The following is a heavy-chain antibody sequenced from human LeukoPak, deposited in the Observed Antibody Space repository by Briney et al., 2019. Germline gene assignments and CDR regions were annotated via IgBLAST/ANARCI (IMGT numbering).Heavy chain of an antibody. Sequence: PSETLSLTCTVSGGPISSSSYYWGWIRQPPGKGLEWIGSIYYSGSTYYNPSLKSRVTISVDTSKNQFSLKLSSVTAADTAVYYCARICPPYSGYEYYYYGMDVWGQGTTVSVSS. D-gene: IGHD5-12*01. J-gene: IGHJ6*02. V-gene: IGHV4-39*01. CDR2: IYYSGST. CDR3: ARICPPYSGYEYYYYGMDV. CDR1: GGPISSSSYY.